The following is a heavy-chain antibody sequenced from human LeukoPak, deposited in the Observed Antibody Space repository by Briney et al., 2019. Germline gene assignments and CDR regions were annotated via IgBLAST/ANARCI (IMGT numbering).Heavy chain of an antibody. CDR2: LYSGGMT. CDR3: ARMFGGNYYGYYFVY. CDR1: GFTVNNYY. D-gene: IGHD1-26*01. V-gene: IGHV3-53*01. Sequence: GGSLRLSCAASGFTVNNYYMTWVRQAPGKGLECVSILYSGGMTYYADSVKGRFTISTDTSKNTVNLQMNSLRAEDTAIYYCARMFGGNYYGYYFVYWGQGSMLTASS. J-gene: IGHJ4*02.